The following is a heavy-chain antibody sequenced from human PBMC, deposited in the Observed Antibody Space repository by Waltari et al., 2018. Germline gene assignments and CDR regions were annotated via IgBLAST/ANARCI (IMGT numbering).Heavy chain of an antibody. CDR2: IYYIGST. CDR1: GGSISSYY. D-gene: IGHD2-15*01. V-gene: IGHV4-59*01. Sequence: QVQLQESGPGLVKPSETLSLTCTVSGGSISSYYWSWIRQPPGKGLEWIGYIYYIGSTNYNPSLKSRVTISVDTSKNQFSLKLSSVTAADTAVYYCARSLGYCSGGSCLNWFDPWGQGTLVTVSS. CDR3: ARSLGYCSGGSCLNWFDP. J-gene: IGHJ5*02.